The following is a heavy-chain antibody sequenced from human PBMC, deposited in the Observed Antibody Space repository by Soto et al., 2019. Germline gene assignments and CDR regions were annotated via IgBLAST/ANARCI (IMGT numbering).Heavy chain of an antibody. Sequence: ETLSLTCSVSGDSISSSSYHWGWIRQPPGKGLEWIGTISYSGNTYYKSSPKSRVTISVDTSKNQFSLKLSSVTAADTAVYYCASTRLVATSVWYWGQGTLVTVSS. V-gene: IGHV4-39*01. D-gene: IGHD5-12*01. CDR3: ASTRLVATSVWY. CDR1: GDSISSSSYH. CDR2: ISYSGNT. J-gene: IGHJ4*02.